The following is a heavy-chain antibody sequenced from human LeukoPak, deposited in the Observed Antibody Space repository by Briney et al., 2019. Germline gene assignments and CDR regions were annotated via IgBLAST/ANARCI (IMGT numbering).Heavy chain of an antibody. V-gene: IGHV1-2*02. J-gene: IGHJ4*02. D-gene: IGHD3-9*01. CDR1: GYTFTGYY. CDR2: INPNSGGT. CDR3: ARGITGHYGNDF. Sequence: ASVKVSCKASGYTFTGYYMHWVRQAPGQGLEWMGWINPNSGGTNYAQKFRGRVTMTRDTSISTAYMEPSRLRSDDTAVYYCARGITGHYGNDFWGQGTLVTVSS.